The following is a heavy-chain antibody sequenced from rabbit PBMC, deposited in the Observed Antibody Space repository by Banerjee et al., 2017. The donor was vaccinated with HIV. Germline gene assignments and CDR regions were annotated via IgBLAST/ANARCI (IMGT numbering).Heavy chain of an antibody. J-gene: IGHJ4*01. D-gene: IGHD6-1*01. V-gene: IGHV1S45*01. CDR3: ARLGHADYPYAYGLKL. CDR2: INAVTGKA. Sequence: QEQLTETGGDLVKPGASLTLTCIASGVSFSGSSYMCWVRQAPGKGLEWIACINAVTGKAVYASWAKGRFTFSKTSSTTVTLQMTSLTAADTATYFCARLGHADYPYAYGLKLWAPGTLVTVS. CDR1: GVSFSGSSY.